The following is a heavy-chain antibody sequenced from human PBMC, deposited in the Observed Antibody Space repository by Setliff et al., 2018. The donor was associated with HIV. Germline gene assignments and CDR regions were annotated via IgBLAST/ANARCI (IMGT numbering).Heavy chain of an antibody. CDR3: AGVPTSSWYVTTQRTKEYFQQ. J-gene: IGHJ1*01. D-gene: IGHD6-13*01. V-gene: IGHV4-39*07. CDR2: IYYSGNT. Sequence: SETLSLTCTVSGGSIKSSSYYWGWIRQPPGKGLEWIGSIYYSGNTYYNPSLKSRVTISVDTSRNQFSLRLSSVTAADTAIYYCAGVPTSSWYVTTQRTKEYFQQWGQGTLVTVSS. CDR1: GGSIKSSSYY.